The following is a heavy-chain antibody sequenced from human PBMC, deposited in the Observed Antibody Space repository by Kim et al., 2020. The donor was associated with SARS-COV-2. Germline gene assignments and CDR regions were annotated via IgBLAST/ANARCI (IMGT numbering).Heavy chain of an antibody. Sequence: DGTEKYEADSVKGRFTVSRDNAKNSLYLQMNSLRAEDTAVYYCARGRGLDSWGQGTLVTVSS. CDR3: ARGRGLDS. V-gene: IGHV3-7*01. CDR2: DGTEK. J-gene: IGHJ4*02.